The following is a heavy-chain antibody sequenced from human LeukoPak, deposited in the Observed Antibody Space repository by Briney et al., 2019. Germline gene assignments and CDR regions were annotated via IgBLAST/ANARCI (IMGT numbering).Heavy chain of an antibody. CDR1: GGSIRSSNW. J-gene: IGHJ4*02. D-gene: IGHD6-13*01. CDR2: IYHSGST. CDR3: ASGTTGYSSSWYGFDY. V-gene: IGHV4-4*02. Sequence: SETLSLTCAVSGGSIRSSNWWSWVRQPPGKGREWIGEIYHSGSTNYNPSLKSRVTISVDKSKNQFSLKLSSETAADTAVYYCASGTTGYSSSWYGFDYWGQGTLVTVSS.